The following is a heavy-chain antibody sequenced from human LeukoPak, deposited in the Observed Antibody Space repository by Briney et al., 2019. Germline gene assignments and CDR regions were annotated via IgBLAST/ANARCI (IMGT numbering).Heavy chain of an antibody. D-gene: IGHD4-17*01. J-gene: IGHJ4*02. Sequence: ASVKVSCKTSGYTFARYPIHWVRQAPGRGLEWRGWINTNTGSPTYAQAFAGRFVFSLDTSVTTAYLQISSLRSADTAVYYCARVGRLDYGDYLAHWGPGNRITVSS. CDR2: INTNTGSP. CDR1: GYTFARYP. CDR3: ARVGRLDYGDYLAH. V-gene: IGHV7-4-1*02.